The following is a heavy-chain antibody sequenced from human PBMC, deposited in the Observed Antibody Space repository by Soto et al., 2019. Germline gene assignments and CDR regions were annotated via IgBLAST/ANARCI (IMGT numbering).Heavy chain of an antibody. Sequence: EVQLLESGGGSVQAGGSLRLSCAASGITISNYPMSWVRQAPGKGLDWVSGISGSGDRTYYADSAKGRFTIPKDISKNSLSLQLDSLGVEDTAVYFCVKDDGGYPSNAPHWGQGTLVTVSS. CDR2: ISGSGDRT. V-gene: IGHV3-23*01. CDR3: VKDDGGYPSNAPH. D-gene: IGHD3-22*01. CDR1: GITISNYP. J-gene: IGHJ4*02.